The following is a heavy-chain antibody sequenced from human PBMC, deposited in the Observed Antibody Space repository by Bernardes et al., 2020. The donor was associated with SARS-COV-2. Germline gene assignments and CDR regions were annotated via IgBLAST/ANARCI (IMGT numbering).Heavy chain of an antibody. CDR2: INTTTGNP. D-gene: IGHD3-22*01. Sequence: ASVKVSCKASGYTFTSYAMNWVRQAPGQGLEWMGWINTTTGNPTYAQGFTGRFVFSLDTSVSTAYLQISSLKAEDTAVYYCARAEGNYYDSSGYNYYGMDVWGQGTTVTVSS. CDR1: GYTFTSYA. V-gene: IGHV7-4-1*02. CDR3: ARAEGNYYDSSGYNYYGMDV. J-gene: IGHJ6*02.